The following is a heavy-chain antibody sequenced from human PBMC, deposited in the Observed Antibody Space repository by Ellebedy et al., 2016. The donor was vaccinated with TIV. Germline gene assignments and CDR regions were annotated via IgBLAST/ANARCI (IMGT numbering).Heavy chain of an antibody. V-gene: IGHV4-39*07. J-gene: IGHJ4*02. D-gene: IGHD3-10*01. Sequence: MPSETLSLTCTVSGGSISSSTSITSDSYFWGWIRQSPGKGLEWIGSMFYSGSTNYNPSLKSRVSISIDPSRKQFSLRRNSVTAADTAVYYCVRESRRGHVEYWGQGTLVTVSS. CDR1: GGSISSSTSITSDSYF. CDR2: MFYSGST. CDR3: VRESRRGHVEY.